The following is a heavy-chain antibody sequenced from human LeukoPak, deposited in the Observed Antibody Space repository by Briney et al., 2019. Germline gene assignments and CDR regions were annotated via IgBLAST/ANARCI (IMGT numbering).Heavy chain of an antibody. CDR2: ICSGGHVI. J-gene: IGHJ4*02. CDR1: GFTFSSYG. Sequence: PRGSLRLSCAAPGFTFSSYGMTWVRQAPGKGLDWVPHICSGGHVISYEDSVKGRFILSRDDAESSLYLQMNSLRAEDTAVYYCARDEDGDQDFDYWGQGTLVTVSS. D-gene: IGHD7-27*01. V-gene: IGHV3-48*03. CDR3: ARDEDGDQDFDY.